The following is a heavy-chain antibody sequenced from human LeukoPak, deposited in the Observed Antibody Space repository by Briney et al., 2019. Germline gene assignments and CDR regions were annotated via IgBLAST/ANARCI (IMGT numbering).Heavy chain of an antibody. CDR1: GFIFSNYW. CDR3: ARDDRPSYDILTGYNNVLPDY. V-gene: IGHV3-74*01. D-gene: IGHD3-9*01. CDR2: VNGGGSAT. Sequence: GGSLRLSCAASGFIFSNYWMHWVRQAPGKGLVWVSRVNGGGSATNYADSVKGRFTIPRDNAKNTLYLQMNSLRAEDTAVYYCARDDRPSYDILTGYNNVLPDYWGQGTLVTVSS. J-gene: IGHJ4*02.